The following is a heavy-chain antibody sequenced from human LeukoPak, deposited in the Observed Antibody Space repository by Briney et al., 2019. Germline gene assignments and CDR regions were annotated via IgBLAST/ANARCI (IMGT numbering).Heavy chain of an antibody. CDR2: IYHSEST. V-gene: IGHV4-34*01. Sequence: PSETLSLTCAVYGGSFSGYYWSWIRQPPGKGLEGIGEIYHSESTNYNPSLKSRVTISVDTSKNQCSLKLSSVTAADTAVYYCARGLRTAAFDYWGQGTLVTVSS. D-gene: IGHD1-1*01. CDR3: ARGLRTAAFDY. CDR1: GGSFSGYY. J-gene: IGHJ4*02.